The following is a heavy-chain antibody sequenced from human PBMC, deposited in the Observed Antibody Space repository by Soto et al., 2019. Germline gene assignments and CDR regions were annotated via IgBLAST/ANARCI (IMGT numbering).Heavy chain of an antibody. Sequence: QVQLQESGPGLVKPSETLSLTCTVSGGSISSYYWSWIRQPPGKGLEWIGYIYCSGSTNYNPSLKSRVTISVATSKNQCSLKLSSVTAADTAVYYCARTQGSGPNWYFDLWGRGTLVTVSS. CDR1: GGSISSYY. J-gene: IGHJ2*01. CDR3: ARTQGSGPNWYFDL. V-gene: IGHV4-59*08. CDR2: IYCSGST.